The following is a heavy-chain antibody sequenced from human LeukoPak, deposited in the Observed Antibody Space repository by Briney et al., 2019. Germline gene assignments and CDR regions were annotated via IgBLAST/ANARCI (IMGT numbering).Heavy chain of an antibody. J-gene: IGHJ3*02. CDR2: IIPILGIA. CDR1: GGTFSSYA. CDR3: ARGEATVTTFECTFDI. V-gene: IGHV1-69*04. D-gene: IGHD4-17*01. Sequence: GSSVKVSCKASGGTFSSYAISWVRQAPGQGLEWMGRIIPILGIANYAQKFQGRVTITADKSTSTAYMELSSLRSEDTAVYYCARGEATVTTFECTFDIWGQGTMVPVSS.